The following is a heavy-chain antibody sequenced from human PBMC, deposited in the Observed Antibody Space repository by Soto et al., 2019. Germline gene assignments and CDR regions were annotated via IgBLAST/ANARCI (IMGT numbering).Heavy chain of an antibody. CDR3: STRAYDTNGYYRFDP. Sequence: SETLSLTCAVYGGSFSGHSWIWIRQSPGKGLEWIGDINHSGRVNYSPSLKSRVTISLDTSKNQFSLTLSAVTAADTAMYYCSTRAYDTNGYYRFDPWGQGTLVTVSS. J-gene: IGHJ5*01. V-gene: IGHV4-34*01. CDR1: GGSFSGHS. CDR2: INHSGRV. D-gene: IGHD3-22*01.